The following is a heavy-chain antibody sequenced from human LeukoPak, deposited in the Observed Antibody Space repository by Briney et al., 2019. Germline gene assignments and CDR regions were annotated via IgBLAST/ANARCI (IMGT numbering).Heavy chain of an antibody. CDR3: ARGGRPYVDTAMATDY. Sequence: PSETLSLTCTVSGGSISSSSYYWGWIRQPPGKGLEWIGSIYYSGSTNYNPSLKSRVTISVDTSKNQFSLKLSSVTAADTAVYYCARGGRPYVDTAMATDYWGQGTLVTVSS. CDR2: IYYSGST. V-gene: IGHV4-39*07. CDR1: GGSISSSSYY. J-gene: IGHJ4*02. D-gene: IGHD5-18*01.